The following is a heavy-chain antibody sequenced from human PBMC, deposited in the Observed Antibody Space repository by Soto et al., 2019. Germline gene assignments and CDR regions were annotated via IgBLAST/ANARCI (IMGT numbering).Heavy chain of an antibody. CDR1: GDSFSTYA. CDR3: ATPHTAGHYFYTMDV. J-gene: IGHJ6*02. V-gene: IGHV1-69*13. D-gene: IGHD6-13*01. Sequence: SVKVSCKVSGDSFSTYAVSWVRQAPGQGLEWMGGIIAVFGTPSYAQKFKDRVTIIADESTTTVDMDLISLRSEDSAIYYCATPHTAGHYFYTMDVWGLGTTVSAP. CDR2: IIAVFGTP.